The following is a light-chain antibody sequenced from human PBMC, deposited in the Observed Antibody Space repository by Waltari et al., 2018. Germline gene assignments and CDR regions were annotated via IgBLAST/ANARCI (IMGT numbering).Light chain of an antibody. CDR1: QSVSRS. J-gene: IGKJ1*01. CDR3: QHYVRLPAT. Sequence: IVLTQSPGTLSLSPGDRATLSCRASQSVSRSLAWYQQKPGQAPKLLIYGASTRATGIPDRFTGSGSGTDFSLTISSLEPEDFEIYFCQHYVRLPATFGQGTKVEIK. V-gene: IGKV3-20*01. CDR2: GAS.